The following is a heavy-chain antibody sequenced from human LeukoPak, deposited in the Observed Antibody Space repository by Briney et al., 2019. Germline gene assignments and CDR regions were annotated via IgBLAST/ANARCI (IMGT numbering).Heavy chain of an antibody. CDR3: ARGGGYCSGGSCYFDAFDI. CDR2: IAYDGSNK. V-gene: IGHV3-30*04. D-gene: IGHD2-15*01. CDR1: GFTFSSYA. J-gene: IGHJ3*02. Sequence: PGGSLRLSCAASGFTFSSYAMHWVRQAPGKGLEWVAVIAYDGSNKYYVDSVKGRFTISRDNSKNTLYLQMNSLRAEDTAVYYCARGGGYCSGGSCYFDAFDIWGQGTMVTVSS.